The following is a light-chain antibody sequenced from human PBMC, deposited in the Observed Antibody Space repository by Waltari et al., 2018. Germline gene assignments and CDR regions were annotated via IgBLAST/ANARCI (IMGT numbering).Light chain of an antibody. V-gene: IGKV3-20*01. CDR2: GAS. CDR1: QSVSSSY. CDR3: QQYGGSPLT. Sequence: EIVLTQSPGMLSLSPGEGATLSCRASQSVSSSYLAWYQQKPGQAPRLLIYGASSRATGIPDRFTGSGSGTDFTLTISRLEPEDFAVYYCQQYGGSPLTFGGGTKVEI. J-gene: IGKJ4*01.